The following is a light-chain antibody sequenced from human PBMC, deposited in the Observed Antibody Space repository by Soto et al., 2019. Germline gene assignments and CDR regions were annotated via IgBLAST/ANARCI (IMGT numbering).Light chain of an antibody. CDR3: SSYAGSFYV. V-gene: IGLV2-14*03. CDR2: DVS. CDR1: SSDVGSYNY. J-gene: IGLJ1*01. Sequence: QSVLTQPASVSGSPGQSITLSCTGTSSDVGSYNYVSWYQQHPGKAPKLMIHDVSYQPSGVSNRFSGSKSGNTASLTISGLQAEDEADYYCSSYAGSFYVFGTGTKVTVL.